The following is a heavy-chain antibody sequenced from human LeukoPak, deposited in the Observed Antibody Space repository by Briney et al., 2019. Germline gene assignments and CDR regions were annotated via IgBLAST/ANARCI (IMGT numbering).Heavy chain of an antibody. CDR2: INQGGSDK. V-gene: IGHV3-7*01. D-gene: IGHD1-14*01. Sequence: TGGSLRLSCAASGFRFSDYWMTWVRQAPGKGLEWVANINQGGSDKYYVDSVKGRFTISRDNANNLLYLQMNSLRGEDTAVYYCTRDRSRAEDDWGQGTLVTVSS. CDR3: TRDRSRAEDD. J-gene: IGHJ4*02. CDR1: GFRFSDYW.